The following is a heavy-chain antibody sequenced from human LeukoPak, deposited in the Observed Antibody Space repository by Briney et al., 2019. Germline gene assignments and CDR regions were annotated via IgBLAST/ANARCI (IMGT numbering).Heavy chain of an antibody. D-gene: IGHD3-22*01. V-gene: IGHV3-23*01. CDR1: GFTLSSYA. J-gene: IGHJ4*02. CDR2: ISGSGGST. CDR3: AKMDYYDSSGYPPVDY. Sequence: GGSLRLSCTASGFTLSSYAMSWVRQAPGKGLEWVSAISGSGGSTYYADSVKGRFTISRDNSKNTLYLQMNSLRAEDTAVYYCAKMDYYDSSGYPPVDYWGQGTLVTVSS.